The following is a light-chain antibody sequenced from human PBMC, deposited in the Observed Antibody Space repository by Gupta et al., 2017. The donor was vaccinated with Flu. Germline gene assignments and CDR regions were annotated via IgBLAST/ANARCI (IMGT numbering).Light chain of an antibody. CDR2: AAS. CDR3: QQNVSTPSLN. Sequence: DIQMTQSPSSLSASVGDRVTITCRASQSIVRYLNWYQQKPGKAPKLLISAASSLQSGVPSRFSGSGSGTDFTLTISSLQPDDFATYYCQQNVSTPSLNFGGGTKVEIK. CDR1: QSIVRY. J-gene: IGKJ4*01. V-gene: IGKV1-39*01.